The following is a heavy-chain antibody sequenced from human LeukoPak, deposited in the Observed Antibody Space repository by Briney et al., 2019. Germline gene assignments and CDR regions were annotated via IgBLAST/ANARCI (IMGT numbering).Heavy chain of an antibody. CDR1: GFTFSSYA. D-gene: IGHD3-9*01. CDR3: AKGYYDILTGPDY. V-gene: IGHV3-23*01. J-gene: IGHJ4*02. CDR2: ISGSGGST. Sequence: GGSPRLSCAASGFTFSSYAMSWVRQAPGKGLEWVSAISGSGGSTYYADSAKGRFTISRDNSKNTLYLQMNSLRAEDTAVYYCAKGYYDILTGPDYWGQGTLVTVSS.